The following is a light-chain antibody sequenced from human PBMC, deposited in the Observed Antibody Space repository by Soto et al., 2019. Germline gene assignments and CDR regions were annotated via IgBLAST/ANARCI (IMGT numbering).Light chain of an antibody. CDR1: QSVNSN. J-gene: IGKJ5*01. V-gene: IGKV3-15*01. CDR3: QQYSKWPIT. Sequence: EMVMTQSASILSVSPGESATLSWGASQSVNSNYLAWYQQHPGQPARLLIYGISTRATGIPARFSGSGYGTEFSLTISSLQSEDFAVYYCQQYSKWPITFGQGTRLEIK. CDR2: GIS.